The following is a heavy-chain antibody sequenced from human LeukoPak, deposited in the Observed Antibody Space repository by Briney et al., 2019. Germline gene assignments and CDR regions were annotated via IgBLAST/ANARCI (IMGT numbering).Heavy chain of an antibody. J-gene: IGHJ4*02. CDR2: ITRSSSAK. D-gene: IGHD6-19*01. CDR3: ASLSGWYGVQIDY. V-gene: IGHV3-48*01. Sequence: GGSLRLSCVASGFTFSSYSMNWVRQAPGKGLEWVSYITRSSSAKFYADSVKGRFTISRDNSKNTLYLQMNSLRAEDTAVYYCASLSGWYGVQIDYWGQGTLVTVSS. CDR1: GFTFSSYS.